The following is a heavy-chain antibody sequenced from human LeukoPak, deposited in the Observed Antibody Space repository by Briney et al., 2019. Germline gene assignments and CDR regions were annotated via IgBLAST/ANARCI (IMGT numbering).Heavy chain of an antibody. J-gene: IGHJ6*03. D-gene: IGHD3-10*01. Sequence: GGSLRLSCAASGFTFDDYGMSWVRQAPGKELEWVSGINWNGGSTGYADSVKGRFTISRDNAKNSLYLQMNSLRAEDTALYYCARDRPGRTMVRGVIIYYYYMDVWGKGTTVTVSS. CDR2: INWNGGST. CDR3: ARDRPGRTMVRGVIIYYYYMDV. CDR1: GFTFDDYG. V-gene: IGHV3-20*04.